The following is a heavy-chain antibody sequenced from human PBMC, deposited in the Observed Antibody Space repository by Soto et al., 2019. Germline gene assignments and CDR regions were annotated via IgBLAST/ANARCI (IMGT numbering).Heavy chain of an antibody. V-gene: IGHV1-2*02. CDR3: SRGGRVGVAGSAAFDM. CDR1: GYPVTAYY. Sequence: QLHLVQSGAVVKKPGASVTVSCSASGYPVTAYYMHWVRQAPGRGLEWMGGIKPATAAAKYTQASPGRGTMTRNPDTRTVFTELRGPASADTAVFYCSRGGRVGVAGSAAFDMWGQGTLVTVSS. CDR2: IKPATAAA. D-gene: IGHD3-3*01. J-gene: IGHJ3*02.